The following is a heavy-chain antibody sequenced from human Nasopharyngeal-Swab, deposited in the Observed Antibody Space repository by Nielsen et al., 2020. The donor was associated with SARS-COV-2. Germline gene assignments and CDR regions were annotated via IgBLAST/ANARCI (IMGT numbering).Heavy chain of an antibody. V-gene: IGHV4-39*07. CDR1: GGSVSSGSYY. CDR3: AKGGIAARVFPFDY. D-gene: IGHD6-25*01. Sequence: SETLSLTCTVSGGSVSSGSYYWSWIRQPPGKGLEWIGEINHSGSTNYNPSLKSRVTISVDTSKNQFSLKLSSVTAADTAVYYCAKGGIAARVFPFDYWGQGTLVTVSS. CDR2: INHSGST. J-gene: IGHJ4*02.